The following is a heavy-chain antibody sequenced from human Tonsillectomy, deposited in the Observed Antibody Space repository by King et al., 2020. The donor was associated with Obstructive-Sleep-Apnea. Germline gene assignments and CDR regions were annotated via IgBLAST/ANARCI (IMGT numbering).Heavy chain of an antibody. CDR1: GGTFSNFP. V-gene: IGHV1-69*09. J-gene: IGHJ4*02. CDR2: IIPIVNIP. D-gene: IGHD1-1*01. CDR3: ARGLGRNGFGFDY. Sequence: QLVQSGAEVKKPGSSVRVSCKASGGTFSNFPISWVRQAPGHGLEWMGRIIPIVNIPNYAQSFQGRVTITADKSTSSAYMELSSLKSEDTAIYYCARGLGRNGFGFDYWGQGTLVTVSS.